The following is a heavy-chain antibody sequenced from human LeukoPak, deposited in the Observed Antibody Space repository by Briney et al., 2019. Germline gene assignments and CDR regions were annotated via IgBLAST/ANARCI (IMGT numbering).Heavy chain of an antibody. CDR2: IKQDGSEK. V-gene: IGHV3-7*01. J-gene: IGHJ6*03. D-gene: IGHD6-13*01. CDR1: GFTFSSYW. Sequence: GGSLRLSCAASGFTFSSYWMSWVRQAPGKGLEWVANIKQDGSEKYYVDSVKGRFTISRDNAKNSLYLQMNSLRAEDTAVYYCERRRSSWENYYYMDVWGKGTTVTVSS. CDR3: ERRRSSWENYYYMDV.